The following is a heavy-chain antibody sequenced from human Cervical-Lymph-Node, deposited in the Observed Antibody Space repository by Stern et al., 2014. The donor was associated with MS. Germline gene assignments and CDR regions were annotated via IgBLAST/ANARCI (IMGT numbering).Heavy chain of an antibody. J-gene: IGHJ1*01. V-gene: IGHV1-46*03. CDR2: VNPTDGRT. CDR1: GDSFASYP. CDR3: ANPLPYAN. D-gene: IGHD4-17*01. Sequence: QVQLVESGAEVKKPGASVKVSCKVSGDSFASYPIHWLRQAPGQGPVWMGIVNPTDGRTTYAQTFKGRVTMTRDTSTRTVYMELSSLRPEDTAMYFCANPLPYANWGQGTRVTVSS.